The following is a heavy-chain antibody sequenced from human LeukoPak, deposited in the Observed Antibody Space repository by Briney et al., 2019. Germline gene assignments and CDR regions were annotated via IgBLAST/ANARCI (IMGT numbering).Heavy chain of an antibody. D-gene: IGHD1-1*01. J-gene: IGHJ4*02. CDR2: INQDGGEK. V-gene: IGHV3-7*01. CDR3: ARDKLSGAWTGSVFDL. CDR1: GFTFSTYW. Sequence: GGSLSLSCSTSGFTFSTYWMSWVRQAPGKGLEWVAHINQDGGEKNYVDSVKGRFTSSRDNAKNSLYLQMNSLTAEDTAVYYCARDKLSGAWTGSVFDLWGQGTLVPVSS.